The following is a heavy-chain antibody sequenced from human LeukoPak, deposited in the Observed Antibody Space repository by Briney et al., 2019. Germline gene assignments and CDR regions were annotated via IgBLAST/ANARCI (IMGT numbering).Heavy chain of an antibody. CDR1: GFTFSSYA. CDR3: TREGMGTTFSAWFDP. J-gene: IGHJ5*02. V-gene: IGHV3-30*03. CDR2: VSSDGSID. D-gene: IGHD1-7*01. Sequence: GGSLRLSCAASGFTFSSYAMSWVRQAPGKGLEWVAVVSSDGSIDYYADSVRGRFTVSRDNSKNTMYLQVNSLRAEDTAVYYCTREGMGTTFSAWFDPWGQGTLVTVSS.